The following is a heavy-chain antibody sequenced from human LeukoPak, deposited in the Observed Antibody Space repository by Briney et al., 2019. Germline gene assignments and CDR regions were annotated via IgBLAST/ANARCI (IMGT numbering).Heavy chain of an antibody. Sequence: PGGSLRLSCAASGFTFSSYAMSWVRQAPGKGLEWVSAISGSGGSTYYADSVKGRFTISRDNSKNTLYLQMNSLRAEDTAVYYCAKDLTMVRGAKGDYWGQGTLVTVSS. J-gene: IGHJ4*02. V-gene: IGHV3-23*01. CDR1: GFTFSSYA. CDR2: ISGSGGST. D-gene: IGHD3-10*01. CDR3: AKDLTMVRGAKGDY.